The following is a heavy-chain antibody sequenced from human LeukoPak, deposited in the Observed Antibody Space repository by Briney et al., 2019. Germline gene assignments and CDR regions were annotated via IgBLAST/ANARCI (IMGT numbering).Heavy chain of an antibody. J-gene: IGHJ4*02. Sequence: GGSLRLSCAASGFTFSSYGMHWVRQAPGKGLEWVAVISYDGSNKYYADSVRGRFTISRDNSKNTLYLQMNSLRAEDTAVYYCAREGAMVNFDYWGQGTLVTVSS. D-gene: IGHD5-18*01. V-gene: IGHV3-30*03. CDR1: GFTFSSYG. CDR2: ISYDGSNK. CDR3: AREGAMVNFDY.